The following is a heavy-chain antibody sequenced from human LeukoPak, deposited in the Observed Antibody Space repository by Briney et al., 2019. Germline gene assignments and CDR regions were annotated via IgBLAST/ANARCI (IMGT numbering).Heavy chain of an antibody. CDR2: INHSGST. CDR3: ARRSYDGSGYYYVDY. Sequence: GSLRLSCAASGFTFSDYYMSWIRQPPGKGLEWIGEINHSGSTNYNPSLKSRVTISVDTSKNQFSLKLSSVTAADTAVYYCARRSYDGSGYYYVDYWGQGTLVTVSS. D-gene: IGHD3-22*01. CDR1: GFTFSDYY. J-gene: IGHJ4*02. V-gene: IGHV4-34*01.